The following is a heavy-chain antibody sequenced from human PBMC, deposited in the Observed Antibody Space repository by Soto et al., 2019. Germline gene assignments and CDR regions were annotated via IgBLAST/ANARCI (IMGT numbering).Heavy chain of an antibody. CDR3: ARVPYYYDSSGYPDY. CDR1: GYTFTSYY. V-gene: IGHV1-46*01. J-gene: IGHJ4*02. CDR2: INPSGGST. D-gene: IGHD3-22*01. Sequence: ASVKVSCKASGYTFTSYYMHWVRQAPGQGLEWMGIINPSGGSTSYAQKFQGRVTMTRDTSTSTVYMELSSLRSEDTAVYYCARVPYYYDSSGYPDYWGQGTLVTVSS.